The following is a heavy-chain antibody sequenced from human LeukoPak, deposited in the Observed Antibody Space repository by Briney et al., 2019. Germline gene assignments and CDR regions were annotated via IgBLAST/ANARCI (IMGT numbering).Heavy chain of an antibody. CDR2: IEQDGTEN. V-gene: IGHV3-7*04. Sequence: GGSLRLSCAASGFSFSTYWMSWVRQAPGQGLEWVANIEQDGTENNYVDSVRGRFTISRDNAKNSLYLQMSSLRAADTAIYYCARGANGFDYWGQGTLVTVSS. CDR3: ARGANGFDY. J-gene: IGHJ4*02. CDR1: GFSFSTYW. D-gene: IGHD2-8*01.